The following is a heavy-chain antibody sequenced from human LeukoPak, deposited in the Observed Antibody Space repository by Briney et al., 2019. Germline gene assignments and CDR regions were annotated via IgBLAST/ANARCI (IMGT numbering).Heavy chain of an antibody. V-gene: IGHV4-61*02. CDR1: GGSISSGSYY. CDR3: ARIGGPSSLLRYFALAGSHDAFDI. D-gene: IGHD3-9*01. Sequence: PSQTLSLTCTVPGGSISSGSYYWSWIRQPAGKGLEWIGRIYTSGSTNYNPSLKSRVTISVDTSKNQFSLKLSSVTAADTAVYYCARIGGPSSLLRYFALAGSHDAFDIWGQGTMVTVSS. CDR2: IYTSGST. J-gene: IGHJ3*02.